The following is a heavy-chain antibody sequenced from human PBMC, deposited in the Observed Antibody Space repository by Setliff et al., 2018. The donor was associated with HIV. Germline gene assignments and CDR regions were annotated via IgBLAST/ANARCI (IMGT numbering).Heavy chain of an antibody. V-gene: IGHV2-70*01. CDR3: VRMISYSPYFDY. CDR1: GFSLTTGGMS. CDR2: INWDDTK. J-gene: IGHJ4*02. D-gene: IGHD1-26*01. Sequence: SGPTLVNPTQTLTLTCTLSGFSLTTGGMSVTWLRQSPGKALEWLAHINWDDTKYYNSSLKTRLTISKDTSKNQVVLKMTNMDPVDTATYYCVRMISYSPYFDYWGQGTLVTVSS.